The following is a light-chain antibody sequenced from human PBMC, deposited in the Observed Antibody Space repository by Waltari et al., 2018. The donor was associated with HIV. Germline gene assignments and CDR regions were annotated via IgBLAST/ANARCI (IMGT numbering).Light chain of an antibody. CDR1: RTGFYSSDNQNY. CDR3: EQYYTVPPK. CDR2: WAS. J-gene: IGKJ4*02. Sequence: DIVMTQSPDSLTVSLGGGAAINCTSSRTGFYSSDNQNYLAWYRQRPGQSSNVLIVWASTRAFGVSYRFRGSGSGTHFSLTLSSLQADDVGIYYCEQYYTVPPKFGGGTKVEI. V-gene: IGKV4-1*01.